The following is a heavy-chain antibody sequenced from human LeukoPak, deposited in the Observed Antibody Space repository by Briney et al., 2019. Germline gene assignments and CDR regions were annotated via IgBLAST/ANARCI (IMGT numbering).Heavy chain of an antibody. V-gene: IGHV4-38-2*02. D-gene: IGHD5-18*01. CDR3: ARDPHSYGPVYFDY. Sequence: SETLSLTCTVSGYSISSGYYWGWIRQPPGKGLEWIGSIYHSGSTYYNPSLKSRVTISVDTSKNQFSLKLSSVTAADTAVYYCARDPHSYGPVYFDYWGQGTLVTVSS. CDR1: GYSISSGYY. J-gene: IGHJ4*02. CDR2: IYHSGST.